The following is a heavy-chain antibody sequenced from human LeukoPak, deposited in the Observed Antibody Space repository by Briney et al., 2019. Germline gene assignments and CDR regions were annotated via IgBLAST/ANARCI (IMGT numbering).Heavy chain of an antibody. CDR3: ARDFGILTTEAFDI. J-gene: IGHJ3*02. CDR2: ISSSGSTI. D-gene: IGHD3-9*01. V-gene: IGHV3-48*04. CDR1: GFTFSSYG. Sequence: EPGGSLRLSCAASGFTFSSYGMSWVRQAPGKGREWVSYISSSGSTIYYADSVKGRFTISRDNAKNSLYLQMNSLRAEDTAVYYCARDFGILTTEAFDIWGQGTMVTVSS.